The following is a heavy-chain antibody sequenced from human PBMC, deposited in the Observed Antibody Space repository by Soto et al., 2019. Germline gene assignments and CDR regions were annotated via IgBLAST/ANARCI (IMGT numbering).Heavy chain of an antibody. CDR3: ARDRGGDLKAFDI. CDR2: ISSSSSYI. CDR1: GFTFSTYS. D-gene: IGHD3-10*01. V-gene: IGHV3-21*01. Sequence: EVQLVESGGGLVKPGGSLRLSCAASGFTFSTYSMNWVRQAPGKGLEWVSSISSSSSYIYYADSVKGRFTISRDNAKNYLSRKMKGLGAEETAGFYCARDRGGDLKAFDIWGQGTMVTVSS. J-gene: IGHJ3*02.